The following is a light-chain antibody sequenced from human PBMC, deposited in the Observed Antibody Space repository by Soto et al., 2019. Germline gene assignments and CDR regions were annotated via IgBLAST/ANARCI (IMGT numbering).Light chain of an antibody. J-gene: IGKJ2*01. CDR3: LQALQTPVT. CDR2: LGS. Sequence: DIVMTQSPLSLPVTPGEPASISCRASQSLLHSNGYNYLDWYLQKPGQSPQLLIYLGSNRASGVPDRFSGSGSGTAVTLKISRVEAEDVGVYYCLQALQTPVTFGQGTKLEIK. CDR1: QSLLHSNGYNY. V-gene: IGKV2-28*01.